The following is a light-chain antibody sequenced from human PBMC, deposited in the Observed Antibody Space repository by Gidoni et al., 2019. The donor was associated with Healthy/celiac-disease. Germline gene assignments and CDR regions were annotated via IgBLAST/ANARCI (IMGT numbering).Light chain of an antibody. V-gene: IGKV3-20*01. CDR2: GAS. CDR1: QSVSSSY. CDR3: QQLKT. J-gene: IGKJ1*01. Sequence: IVLTQSPGTLSLSTGERATLSCRASQSVSSSYLAWYQQKPGQAPRLLIYGASSRATGIPDRFSGSGSGTDFTLTISRLEPEDFAVYYCQQLKTFGQGTKVEIK.